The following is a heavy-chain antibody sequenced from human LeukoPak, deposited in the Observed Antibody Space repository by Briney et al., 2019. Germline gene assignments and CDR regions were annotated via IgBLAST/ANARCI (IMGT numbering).Heavy chain of an antibody. D-gene: IGHD2-2*01. CDR3: ARGLMSWDCSSTSCYV. V-gene: IGHV4-59*01. J-gene: IGHJ4*02. CDR2: IYYSGST. Sequence: PSETLSLTCTVSGVSISNKYWSWLRQPPGKGLEWIGYIYYSGSTNYNPSLKSRVTISVETSKNQFSLKLSSVTAADTAVYYCARGLMSWDCSSTSCYVWGQGTLVTVSS. CDR1: GVSISNKY.